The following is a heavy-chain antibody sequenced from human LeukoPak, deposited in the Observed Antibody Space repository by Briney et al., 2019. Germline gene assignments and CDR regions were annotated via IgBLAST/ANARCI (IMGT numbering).Heavy chain of an antibody. J-gene: IGHJ4*02. Sequence: GGSLRLSCAAPGFTFSSYGMHWVRQAPGKGLEWVAVIWYDGSNKYYAGSVKGRFTISRDNSKNTLYLQMNSLRAEDTAVYYCARHYGDYFDYWGQGTLVTVSS. D-gene: IGHD4-17*01. CDR2: IWYDGSNK. CDR3: ARHYGDYFDY. CDR1: GFTFSSYG. V-gene: IGHV3-33*01.